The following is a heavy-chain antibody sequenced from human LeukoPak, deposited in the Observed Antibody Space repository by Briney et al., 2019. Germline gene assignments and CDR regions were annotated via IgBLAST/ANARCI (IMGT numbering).Heavy chain of an antibody. CDR2: IYHSGST. CDR1: GGSISSGGYY. V-gene: IGHV4-30-2*01. Sequence: SSETLSLTCTVSGGSISSGGYYWSWIRQPPGKGLEWIGYIYHSGSTYYNPSLKSRVTISVDKSKNQFSLKLSSVTAADTAVYYCARGVDSSGYYYPSWGQGTLVTVSS. D-gene: IGHD3-22*01. CDR3: ARGVDSSGYYYPS. J-gene: IGHJ4*02.